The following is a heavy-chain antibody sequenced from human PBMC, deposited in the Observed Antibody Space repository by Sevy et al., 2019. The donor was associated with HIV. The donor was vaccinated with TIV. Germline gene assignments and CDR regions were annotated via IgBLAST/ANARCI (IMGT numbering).Heavy chain of an antibody. V-gene: IGHV3-48*01. CDR2: ISSTSSTI. J-gene: IGHJ6*02. Sequence: GGSLRLSCAASGFTFSSYSMNWVRQAPGKGLEWISYISSTSSTICYADSVKGRFTISRDNAKNSLYLQMNSLRAEDTAVYYCARNGGYADYGMDVWGQGTTVTVSS. CDR1: GFTFSSYS. D-gene: IGHD5-12*01. CDR3: ARNGGYADYGMDV.